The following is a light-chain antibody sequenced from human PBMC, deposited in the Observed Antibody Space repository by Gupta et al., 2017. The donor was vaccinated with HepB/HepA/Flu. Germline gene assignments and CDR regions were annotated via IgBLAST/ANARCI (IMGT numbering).Light chain of an antibody. CDR1: QSVNSN. J-gene: IGKJ5*01. V-gene: IGKV3-15*01. CDR3: QQYNNWPPLT. Sequence: EIVMTQSPATLSVSPGERATLSCRASQSVNSNLAWYQQKPGQAPRLLIYGASTRATGIPARFSGSGYGTEFTLTISSRQSEDFAVYCCQQYNNWPPLTFGQGTLVEIK. CDR2: GAS.